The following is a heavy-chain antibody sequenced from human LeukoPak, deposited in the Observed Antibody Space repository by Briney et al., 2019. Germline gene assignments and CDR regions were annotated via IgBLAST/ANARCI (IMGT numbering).Heavy chain of an antibody. D-gene: IGHD2-2*01. J-gene: IGHJ4*02. CDR3: AGLAQTGIGGRGYAEF. V-gene: IGHV4-59*04. Sequence: SETLSLTCTVSGGSINSYYWSWIRQPPGKGLEWIGTIYASGSVYYNPSLNSRVTISVDTSKNHFSLRLPSATAADTAVYYCAGLAQTGIGGRGYAEFWGQGAPVIVSS. CDR2: IYASGSV. CDR1: GGSINSYY.